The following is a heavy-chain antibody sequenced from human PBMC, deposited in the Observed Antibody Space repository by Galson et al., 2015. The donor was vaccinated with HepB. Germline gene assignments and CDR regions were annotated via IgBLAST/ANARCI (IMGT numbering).Heavy chain of an antibody. CDR1: GGSIVSSSHY. CDR2: IYYSGSGTT. V-gene: IGHV4-39*01. CDR3: ARPRYCSSATCTAAFDY. D-gene: IGHD2-2*01. Sequence: SETLSLTCTVSGGSIVSSSHYWGWIRQPPGKGLEWIGRIYYSGSGTTLYNPSLRSRVTISVDPSKNQFSSELKSVTAADTAVYYCARPRYCSSATCTAAFDYWGQGTLVTVSS. J-gene: IGHJ4*02.